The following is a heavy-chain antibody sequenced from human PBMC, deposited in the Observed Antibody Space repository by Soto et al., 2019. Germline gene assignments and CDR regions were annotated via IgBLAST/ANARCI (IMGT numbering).Heavy chain of an antibody. J-gene: IGHJ5*02. D-gene: IGHD2-15*01. V-gene: IGHV5-51*01. CDR1: GYSFTSYW. CDR2: IYPGDSDT. Sequence: PGESLKISCKGSGYSFTSYWIGWVRQMPGKGLEWMRIIYPGDSDTRYSPSFQGQVTISADKSISTAYLQWSSLKASDTAMYYCARPRPVVAATQGGWFDPWGQGTLVTVSS. CDR3: ARPRPVVAATQGGWFDP.